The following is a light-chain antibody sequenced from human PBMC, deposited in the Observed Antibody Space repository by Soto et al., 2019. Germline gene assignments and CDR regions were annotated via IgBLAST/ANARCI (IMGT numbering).Light chain of an antibody. Sequence: EIVMTQSPVTLSVSPGERATLSCRASQSVSSNLAWYQQKPGQAPRLLIYGASTRATGVPARFSGSGSGTEFTLTICSLQSEDFAVYYCQQYNNWPPLSFGGGTKVEIK. CDR3: QQYNNWPPLS. V-gene: IGKV3-15*01. CDR2: GAS. CDR1: QSVSSN. J-gene: IGKJ4*01.